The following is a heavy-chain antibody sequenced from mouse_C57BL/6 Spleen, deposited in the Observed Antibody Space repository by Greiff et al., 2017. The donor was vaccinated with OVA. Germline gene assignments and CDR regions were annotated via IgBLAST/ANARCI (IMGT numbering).Heavy chain of an antibody. CDR1: GYTFTDYY. J-gene: IGHJ2*01. D-gene: IGHD4-1*02. Sequence: QVQLQQSGAELVRPGASVKLSCKASGYTFTDYYINWVKQRPGQGLEWIARIYPGSGNTYYNEKFKGKATLTAEKSSSTAYMQLSSLTSEDSAVYFCARSTGTGGFDYWGQGTTLTVSS. CDR2: IYPGSGNT. CDR3: ARSTGTGGFDY. V-gene: IGHV1-76*01.